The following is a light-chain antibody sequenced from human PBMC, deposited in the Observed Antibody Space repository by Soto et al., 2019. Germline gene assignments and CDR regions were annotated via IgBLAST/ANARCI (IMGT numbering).Light chain of an antibody. V-gene: IGKV3-11*01. J-gene: IGKJ4*01. CDR3: QQYNNWPLT. Sequence: EIVLTQSPATLSLSPGERATLSCRASQTISSYLLWYQQKPGQAPRLLIYDASNRATGIPARFSGSGSETDFTLTISSLEPEDFAVYYCQQYNNWPLTFGGGTKVEIK. CDR1: QTISSY. CDR2: DAS.